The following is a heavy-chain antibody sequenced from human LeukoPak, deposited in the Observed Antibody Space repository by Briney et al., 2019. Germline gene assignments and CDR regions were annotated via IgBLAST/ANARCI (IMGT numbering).Heavy chain of an antibody. J-gene: IGHJ4*02. Sequence: ASVKVSCKASGYTFTSYAMNWVRQAPGQGLGWMGWINTNTGNPTYAQGFTGRFVFSLDTSVSTAYLQISSLKAEDTAVYYCVREEWGSGWAFFDYWAREPWSPSPQ. CDR3: VREEWGSGWAFFDY. D-gene: IGHD6-19*01. V-gene: IGHV7-4-1*02. CDR1: GYTFTSYA. CDR2: INTNTGNP.